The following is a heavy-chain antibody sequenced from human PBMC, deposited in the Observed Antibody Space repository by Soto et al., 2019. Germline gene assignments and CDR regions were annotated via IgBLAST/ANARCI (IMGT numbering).Heavy chain of an antibody. Sequence: ASVKVSCKASGYTFTGYYMHWVRQAPGQGLEWMGWINPNSGGTNYAQKFQGWVTMTRDTSISTAYMELSRLRSDDTAVYYCERGLEYSSSYYFDYWGQGTLVTVSS. CDR2: INPNSGGT. CDR3: ERGLEYSSSYYFDY. CDR1: GYTFTGYY. V-gene: IGHV1-2*04. J-gene: IGHJ4*02. D-gene: IGHD6-6*01.